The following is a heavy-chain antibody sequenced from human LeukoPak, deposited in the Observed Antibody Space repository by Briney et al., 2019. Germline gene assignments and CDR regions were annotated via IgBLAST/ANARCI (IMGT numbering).Heavy chain of an antibody. Sequence: PGGSLRLSCAASGFTFSSYWMHWVRQAPGKGLVCVSCINPNGRDTRYADSVKGRFTISRDNSKNTLYLQMNSLRVEDTAVYYCARSSHYDILTGYSEEDAFDIWGQGTMVTVSS. CDR3: ARSSHYDILTGYSEEDAFDI. J-gene: IGHJ3*02. CDR2: INPNGRDT. CDR1: GFTFSSYW. V-gene: IGHV3-74*01. D-gene: IGHD3-9*01.